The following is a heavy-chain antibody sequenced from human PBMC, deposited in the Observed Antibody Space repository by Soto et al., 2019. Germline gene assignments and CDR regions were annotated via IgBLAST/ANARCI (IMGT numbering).Heavy chain of an antibody. CDR1: GYTFTSYA. J-gene: IGHJ6*02. CDR2: INAGNGNT. V-gene: IGHV1-3*01. CDR3: AKGHLYYYGMDV. Sequence: ASVKVSCKASGYTFTSYAMHWVRQAPGQRLEWMGWINAGNGNTKYSQKFQGRVTITADKSTSTAYMELSSLRSEDTAVYYCAKGHLYYYGMDVWGQGTTVTVS.